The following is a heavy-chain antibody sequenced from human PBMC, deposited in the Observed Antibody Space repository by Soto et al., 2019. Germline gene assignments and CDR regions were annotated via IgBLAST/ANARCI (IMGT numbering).Heavy chain of an antibody. D-gene: IGHD2-2*02. CDR3: AREYTAEPPAYGLDV. V-gene: IGHV3-21*01. CDR2: ISSRSAI. Sequence: PGGSLRLSCAASGFTFSSYAMNWVRQAPGKGLEWVSSISSRSAIYYSDSVKGRFTISRDNDKNSVSLQVNGLRAADTAVYYCAREYTAEPPAYGLDVWGQGTAVTVSS. J-gene: IGHJ6*02. CDR1: GFTFSSYA.